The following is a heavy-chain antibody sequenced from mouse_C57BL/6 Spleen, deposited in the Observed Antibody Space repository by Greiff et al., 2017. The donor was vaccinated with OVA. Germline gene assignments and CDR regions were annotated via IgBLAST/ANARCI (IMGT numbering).Heavy chain of an antibody. CDR1: GFTFSSYA. CDR3: TRDSRYDYDGHYYAMDY. D-gene: IGHD2-4*01. Sequence: DVQLVESGAGLVKPGGSLKLSCAASGFTFSSYAMSWVRQTPEKRLEWVAYISSGGDYIYYADTVKGRFTISRDNARNTLYLQMSSLKSDDTAMYYCTRDSRYDYDGHYYAMDYWGQGTSVTVSS. V-gene: IGHV5-9-1*02. J-gene: IGHJ4*01. CDR2: ISSGGDYI.